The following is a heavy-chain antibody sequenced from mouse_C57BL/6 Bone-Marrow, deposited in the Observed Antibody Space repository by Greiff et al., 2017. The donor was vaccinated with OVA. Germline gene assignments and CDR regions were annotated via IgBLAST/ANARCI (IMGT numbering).Heavy chain of an antibody. Sequence: EVKVEESGAELVRPGASVKLSCTASGFNIKDDYMHWVKQRPEQGLEWIGWIDPENGDTEYASKFQGKATITADTSSNTAYLQLSSLTSEDTAVYYCTPPTGTAMDYWGQGTSVTVSS. J-gene: IGHJ4*01. CDR1: GFNIKDDY. CDR3: TPPTGTAMDY. D-gene: IGHD4-1*02. CDR2: IDPENGDT. V-gene: IGHV14-4*01.